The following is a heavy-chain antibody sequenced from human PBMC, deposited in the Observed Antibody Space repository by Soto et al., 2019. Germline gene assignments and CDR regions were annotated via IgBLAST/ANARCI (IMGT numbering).Heavy chain of an antibody. J-gene: IGHJ6*02. D-gene: IGHD3-16*01. Sequence: QVQLVQSGAEVKKPGASVKVSCKASGYTFTGYYMHWVRQAPGQGLEWMGWINPNSGGTNYAQKFQGWVTMTRDTSISTAYMERSRLRSDDTAVYYCARGADGDYVWGRSLAGMDVWGQGTTVTVSS. CDR1: GYTFTGYY. CDR3: ARGADGDYVWGRSLAGMDV. CDR2: INPNSGGT. V-gene: IGHV1-2*04.